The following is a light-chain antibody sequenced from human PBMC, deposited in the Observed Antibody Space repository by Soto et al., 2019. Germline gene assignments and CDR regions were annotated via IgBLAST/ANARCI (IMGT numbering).Light chain of an antibody. CDR2: DAS. J-gene: IGKJ5*01. CDR3: QQRSNWA. CDR1: QSVGSY. Sequence: EILLTQSPATLSLSPGERATLSCRASQSVGSYLAWYQQKPGQAPRPLIYDASSRATDIPARFSGSGSGTDFTLTISSLEPEDFAIYYCQQRSNWAFGQGTRLEIK. V-gene: IGKV3-11*01.